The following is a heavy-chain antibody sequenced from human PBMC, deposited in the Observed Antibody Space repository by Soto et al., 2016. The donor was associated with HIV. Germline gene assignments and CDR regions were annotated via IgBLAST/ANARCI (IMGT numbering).Heavy chain of an antibody. V-gene: IGHV4-31*03. CDR2: IYYSGST. J-gene: IGHJ4*02. CDR1: GGSISSGGYY. Sequence: QVELQESGPGLVKPSQTPSLTCTVSGGSISSGGYYWSWIRQHPGKGLEWIGYIYYSGSTYYNPSLKSRVTISVDTSKNQFSLKLSSVTAADTAVYYCARGGTKTGGKFDYWGQGTLVTVSS. CDR3: ARGGTKTGGKFDY. D-gene: IGHD1-7*01.